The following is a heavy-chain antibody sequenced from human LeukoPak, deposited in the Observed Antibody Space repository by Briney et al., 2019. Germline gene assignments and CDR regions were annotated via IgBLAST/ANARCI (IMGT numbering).Heavy chain of an antibody. V-gene: IGHV3-33*01. J-gene: IGHJ4*02. CDR3: ARDFGYCSSTSCPFDY. CDR2: IWYDGSNK. D-gene: IGHD2-2*01. Sequence: GGSLRLSCAASGFTFSSYGMHWVRQAPGKGLEWVAVIWYDGSNKYYADSVKGRFTISRDNSKNTLYLQMNSLRAEDTAVYYCARDFGYCSSTSCPFDYWGQGTLVTVSS. CDR1: GFTFSSYG.